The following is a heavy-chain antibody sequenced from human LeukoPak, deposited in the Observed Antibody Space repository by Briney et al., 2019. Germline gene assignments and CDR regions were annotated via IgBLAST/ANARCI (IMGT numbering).Heavy chain of an antibody. V-gene: IGHV4-38-2*02. Sequence: KPSETLSLTCTVSGYSISGGYYWGWIRQPPGKGLEWIGSIYHSGSTYYNPSLKSRVTISVDTSKNQFSLKLSSVTAADTAVYYCARDGHWAQGIVVVPAAIWRGWGLFDYWGQGTLVTVSS. J-gene: IGHJ4*02. CDR1: GYSISGGYY. D-gene: IGHD2-2*02. CDR3: ARDGHWAQGIVVVPAAIWRGWGLFDY. CDR2: IYHSGST.